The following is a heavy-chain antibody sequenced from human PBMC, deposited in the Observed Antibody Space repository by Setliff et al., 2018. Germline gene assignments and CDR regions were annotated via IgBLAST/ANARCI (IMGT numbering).Heavy chain of an antibody. CDR3: ASIALTEPSYYDYVWGSYRFFHYFDY. D-gene: IGHD3-16*02. Sequence: SETLSLTCTVSGGSISSYYWSWIRQPPGKRLEWIGYIYYSGSTNYNPSLESRVTISVDTSKNQFSLRLNSATAADTAVYYCASIALTEPSYYDYVWGSYRFFHYFDYWGQGTLVTVSS. CDR2: IYYSGST. J-gene: IGHJ4*02. CDR1: GGSISSYY. V-gene: IGHV4-59*01.